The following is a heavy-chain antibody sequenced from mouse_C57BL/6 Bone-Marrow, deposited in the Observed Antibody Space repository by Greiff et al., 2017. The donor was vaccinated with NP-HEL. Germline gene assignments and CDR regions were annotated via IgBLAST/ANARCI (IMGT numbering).Heavy chain of an antibody. D-gene: IGHD3-2*02. J-gene: IGHJ3*01. Sequence: EVKLVESGGGLVQSGRSLRLSCATSGFTFSDFYMEWVRQAPGKGLEWIAASRNKANDYTTEYSASVKGRFIVSRDTSQSILYLQMNALRAEDTAIYYCARDAVDSSGYVRFAYWGQGTLVTVSA. CDR2: SRNKANDYTT. CDR3: ARDAVDSSGYVRFAY. V-gene: IGHV7-1*01. CDR1: GFTFSDFY.